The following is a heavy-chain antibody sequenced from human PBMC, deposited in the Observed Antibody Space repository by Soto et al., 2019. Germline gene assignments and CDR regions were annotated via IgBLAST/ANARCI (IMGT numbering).Heavy chain of an antibody. CDR1: DGSISNYY. Sequence: PSETLSRTFTASDGSISNYYWSWIRQPPGKELEWIGYIYYSGSTNYNPSLKSRVTISVDTSKNQFSLQLISVTAADTAVYYCARGGCGTSPLNGAFGNWGLEIVVTISS. V-gene: IGHV4-59*01. CDR3: ARGGCGTSPLNGAFGN. CDR2: IYYSGST. J-gene: IGHJ4*02. D-gene: IGHD2-15*01.